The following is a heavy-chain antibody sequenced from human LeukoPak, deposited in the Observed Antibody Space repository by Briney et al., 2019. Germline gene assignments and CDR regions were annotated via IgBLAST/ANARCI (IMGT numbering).Heavy chain of an antibody. Sequence: PSETLSLTCAVYGGSFSGYYWSWIRQPPGKGLEWIGEINHSGSTNYNPSLKSRVTISVDTSKNQFSLKLSSVTAADTAVYYCARGWFNYESFHNWFDPWGQGTLVTVSS. CDR1: GGSFSGYY. CDR3: ARGWFNYESFHNWFDP. V-gene: IGHV4-34*01. J-gene: IGHJ5*02. CDR2: INHSGST. D-gene: IGHD1-1*01.